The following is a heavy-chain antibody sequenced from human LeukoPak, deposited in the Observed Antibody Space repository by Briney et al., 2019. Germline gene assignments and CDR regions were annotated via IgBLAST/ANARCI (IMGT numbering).Heavy chain of an antibody. V-gene: IGHV3-23*01. Sequence: GGSLRLSCAGSGFTFGSHAMNWVRQAPGKGLGWGSSISGGGSNTYYADSVKGRFTISRDNSKNTLFLQVNSLRAEDTAVYYCAKVRTYFYHGLDVWGQGTTVTVSS. CDR3: AKVRTYFYHGLDV. CDR2: ISGGGSNT. CDR1: GFTFGSHA. J-gene: IGHJ6*02. D-gene: IGHD1-14*01.